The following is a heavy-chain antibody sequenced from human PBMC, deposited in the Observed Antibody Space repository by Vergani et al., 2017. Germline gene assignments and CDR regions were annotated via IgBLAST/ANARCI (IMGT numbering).Heavy chain of an antibody. CDR3: ARDDYYYYYGMDV. CDR2: ISYSGST. V-gene: IGHV4-31*03. Sequence: QVQLQESGPGLVKPSQTLSLTCTVSGGSISSGGYYWSWIRQHPGKGLEWIGYISYSGSTYSNPSLKSRVTISVDTSKNQFSLKLSSVTAADTAVYYCARDDYYYYYGMDVWGQGTTVTVSS. J-gene: IGHJ6*02. CDR1: GGSISSGGYY.